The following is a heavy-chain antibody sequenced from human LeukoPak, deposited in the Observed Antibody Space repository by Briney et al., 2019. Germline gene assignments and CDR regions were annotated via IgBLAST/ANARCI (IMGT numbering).Heavy chain of an antibody. V-gene: IGHV3-23*01. D-gene: IGHD3-22*01. Sequence: GGSLRLSCAASGFTFSSYAMSWVRQAPGKGLEWVSAISGSGGSTYYADSVKGRFTISRDNSKNTLYLQMNSLRAEDTAVYYCARDPSFHLYYYDSSGIDYWGQGTLVTVSS. CDR1: GFTFSSYA. CDR2: ISGSGGST. J-gene: IGHJ4*02. CDR3: ARDPSFHLYYYDSSGIDY.